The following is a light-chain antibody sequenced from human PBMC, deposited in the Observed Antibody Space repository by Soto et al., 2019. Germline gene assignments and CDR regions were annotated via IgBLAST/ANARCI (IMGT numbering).Light chain of an antibody. CDR1: SSNIGSNY. CDR3: ATWDDSLSGYV. CDR2: RNN. V-gene: IGLV1-47*01. Sequence: QSVLTQPPSASGTPGQRVTISCSGSSSNIGSNYVYWYQQFPGTAPKLLIYRNNQWPSGVPDRFSGSKSVTSASLAISGLRSEDEADYYCATWDDSLSGYVFGTGTKLTVL. J-gene: IGLJ1*01.